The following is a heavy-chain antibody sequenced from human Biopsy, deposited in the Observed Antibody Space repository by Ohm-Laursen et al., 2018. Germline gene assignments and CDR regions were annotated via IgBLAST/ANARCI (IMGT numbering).Heavy chain of an antibody. J-gene: IGHJ4*02. CDR2: ISSSSDNI. CDR3: ALAAAQTVTHFDY. CDR1: GFTFSSYA. D-gene: IGHD4-17*01. Sequence: SLRLSCAASGFTFSSYAMTWFRQAPGKGLEWVSTISSSSDNIYYVDSVKGRFTISRDNSKNTLYLQMNSLRADDTAVYYCALAAAQTVTHFDYWGQGTLVTVSS. V-gene: IGHV3-23*01.